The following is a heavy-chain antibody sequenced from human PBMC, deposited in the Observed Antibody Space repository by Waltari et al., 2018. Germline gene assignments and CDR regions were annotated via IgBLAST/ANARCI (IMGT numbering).Heavy chain of an antibody. D-gene: IGHD2-2*01. CDR3: VRHRTTYPLEIDY. V-gene: IGHV5-10-1*01. CDR1: GYSFTSHW. J-gene: IGHJ4*02. Sequence: EVQLVQSGAEVKKPEESLRISGDGSGYSFTSHWISRVRQMPGKGLEWVGRIDPSDSFRNYGPAFEGHVTISVDQSLRTAYLQWDSLKASDTAIYYCVRHRTTYPLEIDYWGQGTLVTVSS. CDR2: IDPSDSFR.